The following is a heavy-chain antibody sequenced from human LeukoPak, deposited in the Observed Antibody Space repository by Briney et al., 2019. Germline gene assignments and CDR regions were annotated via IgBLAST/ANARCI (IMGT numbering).Heavy chain of an antibody. D-gene: IGHD2-2*01. V-gene: IGHV3-74*01. J-gene: IGHJ4*02. CDR2: INSDGSST. Sequence: GGSLRLSCAASGFTFSSYWRHWVRQAPGKGLVWVSRINSDGSSTRYADSVKGRFTVSRDNAKSTLYLQMNSLRAEDTAVYYCAKGRIVVVPAAFDYWGRGTLVTVSS. CDR1: GFTFSSYW. CDR3: AKGRIVVVPAAFDY.